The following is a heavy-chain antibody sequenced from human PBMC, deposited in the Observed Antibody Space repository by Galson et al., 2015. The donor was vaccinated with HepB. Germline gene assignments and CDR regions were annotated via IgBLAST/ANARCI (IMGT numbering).Heavy chain of an antibody. CDR1: GFTFSSYG. CDR2: ISYDGSNK. D-gene: IGHD1-26*01. CDR3: AKDWGELLLPFDY. J-gene: IGHJ4*02. Sequence: SLRLSCAASGFTFSSYGMHWVRQAPGKGLEWVALISYDGSNKYYADSVKGRFTISRDNSKNTLYLQMDSLRAADTAVYYCAKDWGELLLPFDYWGQGTLVTVSS. V-gene: IGHV3-30*18.